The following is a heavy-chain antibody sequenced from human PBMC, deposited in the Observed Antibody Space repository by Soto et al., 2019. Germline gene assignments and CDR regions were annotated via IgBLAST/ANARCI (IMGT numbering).Heavy chain of an antibody. D-gene: IGHD2-21*02. V-gene: IGHV4-34*01. J-gene: IGHJ5*02. CDR3: ARRAVAVSTIREDNWLDP. CDR2: VNHSGST. CDR1: GGAFSGYY. Sequence: SETLSLTCAVYGGAFSGYYWSWIRQPPGKGLEWIGEVNHSGSTNYNPSLKSRVTISVDTSKNQFSLKLISMASADTAIYFCARRAVAVSTIREDNWLDPWGQGTLVTVSS.